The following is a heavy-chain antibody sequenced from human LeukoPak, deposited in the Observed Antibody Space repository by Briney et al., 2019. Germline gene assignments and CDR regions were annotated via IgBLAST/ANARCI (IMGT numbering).Heavy chain of an antibody. D-gene: IGHD3-10*01. CDR1: GFSFSHAW. V-gene: IGHV3-15*05. Sequence: GGSLRLSRVASGFSFSHAWMSWGRQAPGKGLEWVGHIKHQYSGGATDYAAPVKGRFTISRDDSKSTVYLQMNSLKIEDTGLYYCTTDAPSGNGELFGYWGQGTQVTVSS. CDR2: IKHQYSGGAT. J-gene: IGHJ4*02. CDR3: TTDAPSGNGELFGY.